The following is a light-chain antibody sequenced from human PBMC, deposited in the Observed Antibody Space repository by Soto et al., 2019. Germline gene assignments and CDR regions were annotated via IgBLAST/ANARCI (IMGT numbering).Light chain of an antibody. J-gene: IGKJ1*01. Sequence: EIVMTQSPATLSVSPGERATLSCRASQSVSSKLAWYQQKPGQAPRLLIYGASTRATGIPARFSGSGTGTEFTLTISSLQSEDFAGYYCQQYSNWPPWTFGQGTKVEIK. CDR2: GAS. V-gene: IGKV3-15*01. CDR1: QSVSSK. CDR3: QQYSNWPPWT.